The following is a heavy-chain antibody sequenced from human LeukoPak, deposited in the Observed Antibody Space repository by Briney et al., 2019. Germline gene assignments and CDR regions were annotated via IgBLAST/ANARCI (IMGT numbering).Heavy chain of an antibody. V-gene: IGHV3-7*01. D-gene: IGHD3-10*01. J-gene: IGHJ4*02. Sequence: DSMKGRFTISRDNAKNSLYLQMNSLRAEDTAVYYCARIISTGGSGSDLIDVWGQGTLVSVSS. CDR3: ARIISTGGSGSDLIDV.